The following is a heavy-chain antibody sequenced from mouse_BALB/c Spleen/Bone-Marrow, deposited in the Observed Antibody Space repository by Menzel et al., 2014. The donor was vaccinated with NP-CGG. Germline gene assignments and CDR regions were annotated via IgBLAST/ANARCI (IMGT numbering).Heavy chain of an antibody. Sequence: QVQLRQSGAELVRPGASVKLSCKASGYTFTSYWINWVKQRPGQGLEWIGNIYPSNNYTYYNQKFKDKATLTVDKSSSTAYMQLSSPTSEDSAVYYCTGGNYPYYFDYWGQGTTLTVSS. J-gene: IGHJ2*01. V-gene: IGHV1-69*02. D-gene: IGHD2-1*01. CDR2: IYPSNNYT. CDR3: TGGNYPYYFDY. CDR1: GYTFTSYW.